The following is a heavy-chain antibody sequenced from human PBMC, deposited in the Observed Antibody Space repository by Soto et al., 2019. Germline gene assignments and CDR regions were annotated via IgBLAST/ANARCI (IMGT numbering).Heavy chain of an antibody. CDR1: GFTFSSYA. CDR3: ARGCSSTSCYSVSFAFDI. CDR2: ISGSGGST. Sequence: EVQLMESGGGLVQPGGSLRLSCAASGFTFSSYAMSWIRQAPGKGLESVSAISGSGGSTYYADSVKGRFTISRDNSKNTLYLQMTSLRAEDTAVYYCARGCSSTSCYSVSFAFDIWGQGTMVTVSS. J-gene: IGHJ3*02. D-gene: IGHD2-2*01. V-gene: IGHV3-23*01.